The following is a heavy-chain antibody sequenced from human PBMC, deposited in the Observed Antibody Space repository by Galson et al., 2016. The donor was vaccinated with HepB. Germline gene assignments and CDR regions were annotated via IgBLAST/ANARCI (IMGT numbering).Heavy chain of an antibody. CDR3: ARRGAAAGGSYH. Sequence: SVTVSCKASGYTFTSYGISWVRQAPGQGLEWMGWISAYNGNTNYAQKLQGRVTLTTDTSTGTAYMELRRLSSDDTAGYYCARRGAAAGGSYHWGQGTLVTVSS. CDR2: ISAYNGNT. D-gene: IGHD6-13*01. V-gene: IGHV1-18*01. J-gene: IGHJ5*02. CDR1: GYTFTSYG.